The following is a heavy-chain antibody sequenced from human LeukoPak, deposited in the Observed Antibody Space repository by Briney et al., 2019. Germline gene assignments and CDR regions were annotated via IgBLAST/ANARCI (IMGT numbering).Heavy chain of an antibody. CDR2: INPSGGST. Sequence: ASVKVSCKASGYTFTSYYMHWVRQAPGQGLEWMGIINPSGGSTSYAQKFQGRVTITADKSTSTAYMELSSLRSEDTAVYYCARAAGPHYDFWSGYQWFDPWGQGTLVTVSS. J-gene: IGHJ5*02. V-gene: IGHV1-46*01. D-gene: IGHD3-3*01. CDR3: ARAAGPHYDFWSGYQWFDP. CDR1: GYTFTSYY.